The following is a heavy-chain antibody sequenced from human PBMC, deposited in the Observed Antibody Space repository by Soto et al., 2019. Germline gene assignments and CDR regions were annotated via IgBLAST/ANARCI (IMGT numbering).Heavy chain of an antibody. Sequence: FKASETLSLTCAVYGGSFSGYYWSWIRQPPGKGLEWIGEINHSGSTNYNPSLKSRVTISVDTSKNQFSLKLSSVTAADTAVYYCARRRKALRFLERGFDIWGQGTMVTVSS. D-gene: IGHD3-3*01. CDR2: INHSGST. CDR1: GGSFSGYY. J-gene: IGHJ3*02. CDR3: ARRRKALRFLERGFDI. V-gene: IGHV4-34*01.